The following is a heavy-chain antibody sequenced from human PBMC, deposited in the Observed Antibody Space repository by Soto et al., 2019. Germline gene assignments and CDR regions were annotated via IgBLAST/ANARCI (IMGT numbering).Heavy chain of an antibody. CDR3: ARGDQLLENWFDP. CDR2: IYPGDSDT. V-gene: IGHV5-51*01. J-gene: IGHJ5*02. Sequence: PGESLKISGKGSGYSCTIYCIGLVLQMPGKGLEWMWIIYPGDSDTIYSPSFQGQVTISADKSISTAYLQWSSLKASDTAMYYCARGDQLLENWFDPWGQGTLVTVSS. CDR1: GYSCTIYC. D-gene: IGHD2-2*01.